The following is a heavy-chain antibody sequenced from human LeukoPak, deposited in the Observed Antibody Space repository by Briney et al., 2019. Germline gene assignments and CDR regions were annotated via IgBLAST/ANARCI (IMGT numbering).Heavy chain of an antibody. J-gene: IGHJ4*02. CDR3: AKDGNLYYYDSSGYYSPYFDY. D-gene: IGHD3-22*01. V-gene: IGHV3-30-3*01. CDR2: ISYDGSNK. Sequence: GRSLRLSCAASGFTFSSYAMHWVRQAPGKGLEWVAVISYDGSNKYYADSVKGRFTISRDNSKNTLYLQMNSLRAEDTAVYYCAKDGNLYYYDSSGYYSPYFDYWGQGTLVTVSS. CDR1: GFTFSSYA.